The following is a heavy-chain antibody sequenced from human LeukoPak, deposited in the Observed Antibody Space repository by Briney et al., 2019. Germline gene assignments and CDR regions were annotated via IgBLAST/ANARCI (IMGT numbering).Heavy chain of an antibody. D-gene: IGHD2-2*01. Sequence: PSETLSLTCTVSGYSISSGYYWGWIWQPPGKGLEWIGNFFHSGSTYYNPSLKSRVTISVDTSKNQFSLKLSSVTAADTALYYCARGDQYCTSTTCHRWYFDLWGRGTLVTVSS. J-gene: IGHJ2*01. CDR2: FFHSGST. CDR1: GYSISSGYY. CDR3: ARGDQYCTSTTCHRWYFDL. V-gene: IGHV4-38-2*02.